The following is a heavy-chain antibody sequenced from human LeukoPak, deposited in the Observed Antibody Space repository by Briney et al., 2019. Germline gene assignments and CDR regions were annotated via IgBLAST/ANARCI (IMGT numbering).Heavy chain of an antibody. V-gene: IGHV3-21*01. J-gene: IGHJ4*02. CDR3: ARVVDTAMVFGY. CDR1: GFTLSSYS. Sequence: GGSLRLSCAASGFTLSSYSMNWVRQAPGKGLEWVSSISSSSSYLYYADSVKGRFTISRDNAKNLLYLQMNSLRAEDTAVYYCARVVDTAMVFGYWGQGTLVTVSS. CDR2: ISSSSSYL. D-gene: IGHD5-18*01.